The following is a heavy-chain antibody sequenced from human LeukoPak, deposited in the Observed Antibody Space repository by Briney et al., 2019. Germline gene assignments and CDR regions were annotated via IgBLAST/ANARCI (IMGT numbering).Heavy chain of an antibody. CDR2: ISGSGGST. D-gene: IGHD2-15*01. CDR3: AKDWRRDCSGGSCYFDY. J-gene: IGHJ4*02. V-gene: IGHV3-23*01. CDR1: GFTFSSYA. Sequence: PGGSLRLSCAASGFTFSSYAMSWVRQAPGKRLEWVSAISGSGGSTYYADSVKGRFTISRDNSKNTLYLQMNSLRAEDTAVYYCAKDWRRDCSGGSCYFDYWGQGTLVTVSS.